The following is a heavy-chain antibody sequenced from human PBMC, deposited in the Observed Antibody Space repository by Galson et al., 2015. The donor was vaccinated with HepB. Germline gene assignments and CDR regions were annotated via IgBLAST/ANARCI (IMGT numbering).Heavy chain of an antibody. CDR1: GFTFSSYA. D-gene: IGHD5-18*01. V-gene: IGHV3-23*01. CDR2: ISGSGGST. Sequence: SLRLSCAASGFTFSSYAMSWVRQAPGKGLEWVSAISGSGGSTYYADSVKGRFTISRDNSKNTLYLQMNSLRAEDTAVYYCAKDLLEPIDTAMAIGDYWGQGTLVTVSS. CDR3: AKDLLEPIDTAMAIGDY. J-gene: IGHJ4*02.